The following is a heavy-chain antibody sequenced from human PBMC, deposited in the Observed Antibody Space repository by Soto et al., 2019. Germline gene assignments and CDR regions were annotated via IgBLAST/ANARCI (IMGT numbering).Heavy chain of an antibody. V-gene: IGHV4-30-4*01. CDR2: ISSIGST. D-gene: IGHD3-9*01. CDR1: GGSISSGDYF. J-gene: IGHJ6*02. CDR3: ARGLVIRPYYYHGMDV. Sequence: QVQLQESGPGLVKPSQTLSLTCTVSGGSISSGDYFWSWIRQSPGKGLEGIGYISSIGSTYYNPPLKSRVSVSRDTSKHQFSLKLSSVTTTDTAVYYCARGLVIRPYYYHGMDVWGQGTTVTVSS.